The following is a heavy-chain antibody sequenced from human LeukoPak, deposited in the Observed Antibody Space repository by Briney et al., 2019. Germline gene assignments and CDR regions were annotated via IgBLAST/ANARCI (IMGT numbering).Heavy chain of an antibody. D-gene: IGHD2-2*01. CDR3: AKGRDKYQLLSKNWFDP. CDR1: GLTFDDYA. J-gene: IGHJ5*02. Sequence: GGSLRLSCAASGLTFDDYAMHWVRQAPGKGLEWVSGISWNSGSIGYADSVKGRFTISRDNAKNSLYLQMNSLRAEDTALYYCAKGRDKYQLLSKNWFDPWGQGTLVTVSS. V-gene: IGHV3-9*01. CDR2: ISWNSGSI.